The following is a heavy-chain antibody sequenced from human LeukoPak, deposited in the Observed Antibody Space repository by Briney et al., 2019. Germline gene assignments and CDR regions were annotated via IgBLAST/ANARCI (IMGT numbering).Heavy chain of an antibody. CDR1: GGSISSYY. Sequence: SETLSLTCTVSGGSISSYYWSWIRQPPGKGLEWIGYVYYSGSTNYNPSLKSRVTISVDTSKNQFSLKLSSVTAADTAVYYCARGGGMGHYYYYMDVWGKGTTVTISS. CDR2: VYYSGST. J-gene: IGHJ6*03. D-gene: IGHD5-24*01. CDR3: ARGGGMGHYYYYMDV. V-gene: IGHV4-59*01.